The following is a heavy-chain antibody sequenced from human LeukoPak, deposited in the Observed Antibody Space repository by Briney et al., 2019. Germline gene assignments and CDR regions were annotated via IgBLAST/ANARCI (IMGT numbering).Heavy chain of an antibody. CDR2: ISTDGSTT. Sequence: GGSLRLSCAASGFTFSNYWMHWVRQGPGKGLALVSRISTDGSTTSYGDSVKGRFTVSRDNAKNTVYLQINSLRAEDTGVYYCAKDNSPGWFGPWGQGTLVTVSS. V-gene: IGHV3-74*01. CDR3: AKDNSPGWFGP. CDR1: GFTFSNYW. D-gene: IGHD4-11*01. J-gene: IGHJ5*02.